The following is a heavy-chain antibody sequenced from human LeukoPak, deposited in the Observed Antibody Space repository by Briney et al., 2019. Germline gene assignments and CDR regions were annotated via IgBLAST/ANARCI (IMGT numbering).Heavy chain of an antibody. CDR3: AKDRRLRFRKLQFFDY. D-gene: IGHD5-12*01. CDR1: GFTFSSYG. Sequence: PGGSLRLSCAASGFTFSSYGMPWVRQAPGKGLEWVAVISYDGSNKYYADSVKGRFTISRDNSKNTLYLQMNSLRAEDTAVYYCAKDRRLRFRKLQFFDYWGQGTLVTVSS. J-gene: IGHJ4*02. CDR2: ISYDGSNK. V-gene: IGHV3-30*18.